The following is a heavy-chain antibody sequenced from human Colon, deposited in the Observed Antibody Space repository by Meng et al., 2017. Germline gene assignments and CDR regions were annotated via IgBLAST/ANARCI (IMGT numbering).Heavy chain of an antibody. CDR3: ARDHYGFNSLDY. V-gene: IGHV3-48*03. CDR2: ISSSGSAI. Sequence: GESLKISCAASGFIFSSYEMNWVRQAPGKGLEWVSYISSSGSAIYYADSVKGRFTISRDNAKHSLYLQMNSLRAEDTAVYYCARDHYGFNSLDYWGQGTLVTVSS. J-gene: IGHJ4*02. D-gene: IGHD4-23*01. CDR1: GFIFSSYE.